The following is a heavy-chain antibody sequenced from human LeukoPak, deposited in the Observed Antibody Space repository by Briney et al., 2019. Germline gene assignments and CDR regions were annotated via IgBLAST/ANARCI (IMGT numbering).Heavy chain of an antibody. CDR1: VFTFDDYA. V-gene: IGHV3-9*03. CDR3: AKDSRGGYSYGYLGSNAFDI. J-gene: IGHJ3*02. Sequence: GGSLILPCAASVFTFDDYAMHWVRQAPGKGLEWVSGISWNSGSIGYAESVKGRFTVPRDNAKNSLYLQMNSLRAEDMALYYCAKDSRGGYSYGYLGSNAFDIWGQGTMVTVSS. D-gene: IGHD5-18*01. CDR2: ISWNSGSI.